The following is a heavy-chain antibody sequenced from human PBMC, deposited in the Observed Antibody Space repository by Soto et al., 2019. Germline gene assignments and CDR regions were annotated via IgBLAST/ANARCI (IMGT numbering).Heavy chain of an antibody. CDR2: ITWNGGTI. V-gene: IGHV3-9*01. D-gene: IGHD1-26*01. CDR1: GFTFDDYV. CDR3: AKGGSAALIAPSGRDNWIDP. J-gene: IGHJ5*02. Sequence: EVQLVESGGGLVQPGRSLRLSCAASGFTFDDYVMHWVRQPPGRGLEWVSGITWNGGTIRYADSVKGRFTISRDNAKNSLYLQMNSLRPEDTAVYYCAKGGSAALIAPSGRDNWIDPWGQGTQVTVSS.